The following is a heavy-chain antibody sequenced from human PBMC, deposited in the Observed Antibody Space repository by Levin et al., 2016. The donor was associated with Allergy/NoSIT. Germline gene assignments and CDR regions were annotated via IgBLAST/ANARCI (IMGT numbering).Heavy chain of an antibody. CDR2: ISNSGDS. CDR3: ARGVNTLFDN. CDR1: GASIRSYY. Sequence: SETLSLTCSVSGASIRSYYWGWIRQPPGKGPEWIGFISNSGDSGYNPSLKSRVTISLDASKNQFSLKLSSVTAADTAVYYCARGVNTLFDNWGQGALVTVSS. J-gene: IGHJ4*02. D-gene: IGHD3-10*01. V-gene: IGHV4-59*13.